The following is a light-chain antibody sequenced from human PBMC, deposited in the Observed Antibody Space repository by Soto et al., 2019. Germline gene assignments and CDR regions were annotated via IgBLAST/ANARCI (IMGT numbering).Light chain of an antibody. CDR3: CSAADKNQGV. J-gene: IGLJ2*01. CDR2: KDS. CDR1: VLEKKY. V-gene: IGLV3-27*01. Sequence: SYELTQPSSVSVSPGQKARITCSGDVLEKKYARWFQQKPGQAPVLVIYKDSERPSGIPERFSGSSSGTTVTLTISGAQVEDEADYYCCSAADKNQGVFGGGTKVPVL.